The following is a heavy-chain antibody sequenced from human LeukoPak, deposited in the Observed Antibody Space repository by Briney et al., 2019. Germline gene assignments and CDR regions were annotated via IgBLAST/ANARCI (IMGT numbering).Heavy chain of an antibody. J-gene: IGHJ6*03. V-gene: IGHV3-30*02. CDR3: AKAPRHRGISMVRGVREDHYMDV. CDR1: GFTFSSYG. Sequence: GGSLRLSCIASGFTFSSYGMHWVRQAPGKGLEWVAFIRFDGTNKYYADSVKGRFTISRDNSKNTLYLQMNSLRAEDTAVYYCAKAPRHRGISMVRGVREDHYMDVWGKGTTVTISS. D-gene: IGHD3-10*01. CDR2: IRFDGTNK.